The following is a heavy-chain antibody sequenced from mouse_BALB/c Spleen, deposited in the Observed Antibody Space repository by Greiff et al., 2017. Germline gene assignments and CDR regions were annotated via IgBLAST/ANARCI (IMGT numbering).Heavy chain of an antibody. Sequence: VQLQQSAAELARPGASVKMSCKASGYTFTSYTMHWVKQRPGQGLEWIGYINPSSGYTEYNQKFKDKTTLTADKSSSTAYMQLSSLTSEDSAVYYCARSDGNYGWYFDVWGAGTTVTVSS. J-gene: IGHJ1*01. V-gene: IGHV1-4*02. CDR3: ARSDGNYGWYFDV. CDR2: INPSSGYT. CDR1: GYTFTSYT. D-gene: IGHD2-1*01.